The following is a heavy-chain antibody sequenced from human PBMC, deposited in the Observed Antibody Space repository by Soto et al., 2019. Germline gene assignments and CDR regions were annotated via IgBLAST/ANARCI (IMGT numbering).Heavy chain of an antibody. D-gene: IGHD3-10*01. J-gene: IGHJ4*02. V-gene: IGHV3-7*04. Sequence: EVQLVESGGGLVQPGGSLRLSCAASGFTFSSYWMSWVRQAPGKGLEWVANIKQDGSEKYYVDSVKGRFTISRDNAKNSLYLQMNSLRAEDTAVYYCARDAKWFGELGFDYWGQGTLVTVSS. CDR3: ARDAKWFGELGFDY. CDR1: GFTFSSYW. CDR2: IKQDGSEK.